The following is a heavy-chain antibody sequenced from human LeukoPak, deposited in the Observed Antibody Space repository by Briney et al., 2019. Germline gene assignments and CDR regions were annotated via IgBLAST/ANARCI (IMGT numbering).Heavy chain of an antibody. V-gene: IGHV3-23*01. D-gene: IGHD3-10*01. CDR1: GFTFSSYA. Sequence: GGSLRLSCAASGFTFSSYAMSWVRQAPGKGLEWVSAISGSGGSTYYADSVKGRFTIPRDNSKDTLYLQMNSLRAEDTPVYYCAIDGGVVLWFRELPNWLDRWVQGTLVTVSS. CDR2: ISGSGGST. CDR3: AIDGGVVLWFRELPNWLDR. J-gene: IGHJ5*02.